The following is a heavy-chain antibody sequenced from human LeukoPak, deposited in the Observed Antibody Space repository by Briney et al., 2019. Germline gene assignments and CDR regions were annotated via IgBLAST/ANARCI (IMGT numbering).Heavy chain of an antibody. D-gene: IGHD2-2*01. Sequence: GESLKISCEGSGYSFTNYWTGWVRQMPGKGLEWMGIIYPDDSDTRYSPSFQGQVTISADKFIGTAYLQWSSLKASDTAMYYCAIGGDSSTSCYRCFNYWGQGTLVTVSS. CDR3: AIGGDSSTSCYRCFNY. CDR1: GYSFTNYW. J-gene: IGHJ4*02. CDR2: IYPDDSDT. V-gene: IGHV5-51*01.